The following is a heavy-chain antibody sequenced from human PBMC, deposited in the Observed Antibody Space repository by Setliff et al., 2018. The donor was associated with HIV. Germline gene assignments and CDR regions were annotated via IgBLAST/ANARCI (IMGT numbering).Heavy chain of an antibody. CDR3: ARDRRFLSGLPGLGAINV. J-gene: IGHJ3*01. Sequence: GGSLRLSCAASGFTVSTYYMSWVRQAPGKGLEWVSTIYSGGSTYHADSVKGRFTLSRDTSKNTLFLQMNSLRPEDTAAYYCARDRRFLSGLPGLGAINVWGQGTMVTVSS. CDR2: IYSGGST. CDR1: GFTVSTYY. V-gene: IGHV3-66*02. D-gene: IGHD3-3*01.